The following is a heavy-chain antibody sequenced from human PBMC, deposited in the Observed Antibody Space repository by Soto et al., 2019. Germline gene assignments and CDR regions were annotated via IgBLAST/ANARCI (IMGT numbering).Heavy chain of an antibody. CDR1: GGSISSYY. J-gene: IGHJ6*02. CDR3: ARYKSNYYYGMDV. CDR2: IYHSGST. V-gene: IGHV4-59*01. D-gene: IGHD1-20*01. Sequence: TSETLSLTCTVSGGSISSYYWSWIRQPPGKGLEWIGYIYHSGSTNYNPSLKSRVTISVDTSKNQFSLKLSSVTAADTAVYYCARYKSNYYYGMDVWGQGTTVTVSS.